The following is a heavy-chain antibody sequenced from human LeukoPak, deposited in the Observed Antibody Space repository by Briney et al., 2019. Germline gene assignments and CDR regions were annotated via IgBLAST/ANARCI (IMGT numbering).Heavy chain of an antibody. CDR3: AKESDVAAAGIDY. V-gene: IGHV3-66*01. CDR2: IYSGGSS. D-gene: IGHD6-13*01. J-gene: IGHJ4*02. Sequence: GVSLRLSCAASGLTVGFKCMSWVRQAPGKGLEWVSIIYSGGSSYYADSVKGRFTVSRDTSKNTLYLQMNSLRVEDTAVYYCAKESDVAAAGIDYWGQGTLVTVSS. CDR1: GLTVGFKC.